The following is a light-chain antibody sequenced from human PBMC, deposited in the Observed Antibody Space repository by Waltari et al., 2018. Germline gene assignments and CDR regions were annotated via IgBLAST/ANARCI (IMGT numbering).Light chain of an antibody. CDR1: SSDVGGYNY. Sequence: QSALTQPASVSGSPGQSITLSCTGTSSDVGGYNYVSWYQQHPGKAPKLMIYDVSKRRAGVSNRVSGSKSGNTASLTISGLQAEDEADYYCSSCTSSSPYVFGTGTKVTVL. CDR2: DVS. CDR3: SSCTSSSPYV. V-gene: IGLV2-14*01. J-gene: IGLJ1*01.